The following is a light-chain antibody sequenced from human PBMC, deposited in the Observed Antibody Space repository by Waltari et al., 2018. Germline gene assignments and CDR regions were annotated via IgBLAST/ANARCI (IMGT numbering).Light chain of an antibody. J-gene: IGLJ2*01. V-gene: IGLV1-44*01. CDR1: SSNIGSHA. CDR3: AAWDDSLNGVI. CDR2: TND. Sequence: QSVLTPPPSASGTPGQRVTISCSGRSSNIGSHAVTWYHQSPGAAPKLLIYTNDQRPSGVPDRFSGSKSGTSASLAISGLQSEDEADYYCAAWDDSLNGVIFGGGTKLTVL.